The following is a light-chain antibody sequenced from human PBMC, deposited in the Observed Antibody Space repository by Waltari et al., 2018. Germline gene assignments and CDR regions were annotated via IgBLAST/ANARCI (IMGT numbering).Light chain of an antibody. CDR1: SSDVGAYNY. Sequence: QSALTQPASVSGSPGQSITISCTGTSSDVGAYNYVSWYQQHPGKAPKLMIYDVSNRPSGGSNRFSGSKSGNTASLTISGLQAEDEADYYCSSFTSSSTRVFGGGTKVTVL. CDR3: SSFTSSSTRV. CDR2: DVS. V-gene: IGLV2-14*01. J-gene: IGLJ3*02.